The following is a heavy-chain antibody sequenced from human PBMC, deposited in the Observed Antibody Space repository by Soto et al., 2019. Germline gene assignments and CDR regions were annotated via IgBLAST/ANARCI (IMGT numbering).Heavy chain of an antibody. Sequence: GSLRLSCAASGFTVSSNYMSWVRQAPGKGLEWVSVIYSGGSTYYADSVKGRFTISRDNSKNTLYLQMNSLRAEDTAVYYCASLAVAGTNYYYGMDVWGQGTTVTVSS. J-gene: IGHJ6*02. D-gene: IGHD6-19*01. CDR2: IYSGGST. CDR3: ASLAVAGTNYYYGMDV. V-gene: IGHV3-53*01. CDR1: GFTVSSNY.